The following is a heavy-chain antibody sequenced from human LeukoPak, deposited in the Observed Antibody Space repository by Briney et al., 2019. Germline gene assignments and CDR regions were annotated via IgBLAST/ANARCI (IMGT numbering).Heavy chain of an antibody. CDR3: ADSSGYLGADVFDS. CDR1: RASFNGSDYC. J-gene: IGHJ3*02. V-gene: IGHV4-39*01. D-gene: IGHD3-22*01. Sequence: PSETLSLTCSVSRASFNGSDYCWGWVRQPPGRGLEWIGTIYYRGNAYYNPSLTSRVTISADTSKMQFSLKLTSATAADTAVYYCADSSGYLGADVFDSWGRGTLVTVSS. CDR2: IYYRGNA.